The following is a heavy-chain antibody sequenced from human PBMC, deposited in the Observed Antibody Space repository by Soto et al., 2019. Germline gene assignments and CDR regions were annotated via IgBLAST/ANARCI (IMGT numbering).Heavy chain of an antibody. CDR3: AKVGPKRNRYCTNGVCKIIDY. D-gene: IGHD2-8*01. Sequence: GGSLRLSCAASGFTFSSYAMSWVRQAPGKGLEWVSAISGSGGSTYYADSVKGRFTISRDNSKNTLYLQMNSLRAEDTAVYYCAKVGPKRNRYCTNGVCKIIDYWGQGTLVTVSS. J-gene: IGHJ4*02. V-gene: IGHV3-23*01. CDR2: ISGSGGST. CDR1: GFTFSSYA.